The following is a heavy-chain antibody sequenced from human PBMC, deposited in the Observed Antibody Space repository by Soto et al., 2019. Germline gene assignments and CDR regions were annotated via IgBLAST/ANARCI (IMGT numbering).Heavy chain of an antibody. CDR1: GYTFISYG. D-gene: IGHD2-2*02. Sequence: SVKVSCQASGYTFISYGISWVRQAPVQGLEWMGWISAYNGDTNYAQKLQGRVTMTTDTSTSTAYMELRSLRSDDTAVYYCARYQCSSSSCYTFFFDYWGRGTLVTVSS. CDR2: ISAYNGDT. CDR3: ARYQCSSSSCYTFFFDY. V-gene: IGHV1-18*04. J-gene: IGHJ4*02.